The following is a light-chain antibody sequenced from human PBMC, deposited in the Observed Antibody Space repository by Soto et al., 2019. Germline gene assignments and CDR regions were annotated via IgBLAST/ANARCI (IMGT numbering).Light chain of an antibody. CDR1: QCFSSCY. V-gene: IGKV3-20*01. J-gene: IGKJ1*01. CDR2: GAS. CDR3: QQYGSSPGWT. Sequence: EIVLTQSPGTLSLSPGERATLSCRASQCFSSCYLACYQKNPGQFPRLLIYGASSRATGIPDRFSGSGSGTDFTLTISRLEPEDFAVYYCQQYGSSPGWTFGQGTKVDIK.